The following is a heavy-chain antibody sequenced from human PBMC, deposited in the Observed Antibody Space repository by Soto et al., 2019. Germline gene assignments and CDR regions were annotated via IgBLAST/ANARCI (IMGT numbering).Heavy chain of an antibody. CDR2: IYYSGST. D-gene: IGHD3-22*01. CDR3: ASQDSESTNWFDP. J-gene: IGHJ5*02. CDR1: GGSISSSSYY. V-gene: IGHV4-39*01. Sequence: PSDTLSLTCTVSGGSISSSSYYWCWSRQPPGEGLEWIGSIYYSGSTYYNPSLKGRVTISVDTSKNQFSLKLSSVTAADTAVYYCASQDSESTNWFDPWGQGTLVTVSS.